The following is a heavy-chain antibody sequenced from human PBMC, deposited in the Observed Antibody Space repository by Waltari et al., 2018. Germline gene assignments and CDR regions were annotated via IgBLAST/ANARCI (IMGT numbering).Heavy chain of an antibody. Sequence: QLQLQESGSGLVKPSQTLSLTCAVSGGSISSGGYSSTLIRQPPGKGLEWIGYIYHSGSTYYNPSLKSRVTISVDRSKNQFSLKLSSVTAADTAVYYCARVGCGFRDCYYYMDVWGKGTTVTVSS. CDR1: GGSISSGGYS. CDR2: IYHSGST. J-gene: IGHJ6*03. V-gene: IGHV4-30-2*01. D-gene: IGHD3-10*01. CDR3: ARVGCGFRDCYYYMDV.